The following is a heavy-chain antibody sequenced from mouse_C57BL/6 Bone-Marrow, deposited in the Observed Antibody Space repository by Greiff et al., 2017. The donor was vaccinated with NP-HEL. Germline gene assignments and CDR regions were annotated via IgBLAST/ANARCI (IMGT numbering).Heavy chain of an antibody. D-gene: IGHD1-1*01. Sequence: QVQLQQPGADLVKPGASVKLSCKASGYTFTSYWMPWVKQRPGRGLAWIGRLDPNSGGTKFNAKFKTKATLTVDKPSSTAYMQLSSLTSEDSAVYYCARYYYGSRGWYFDVWGTGTTVTVSS. V-gene: IGHV1-72*01. CDR1: GYTFTSYW. CDR2: LDPNSGGT. CDR3: ARYYYGSRGWYFDV. J-gene: IGHJ1*03.